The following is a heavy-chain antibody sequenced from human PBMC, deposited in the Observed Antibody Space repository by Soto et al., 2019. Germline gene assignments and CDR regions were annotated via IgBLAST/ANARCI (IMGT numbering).Heavy chain of an antibody. J-gene: IGHJ4*02. CDR2: ISYDGSNK. V-gene: IGHV3-30-3*01. D-gene: IGHD3-22*01. CDR1: GFTFSSYA. CDR3: VRDRRVYYDSSGYFDY. Sequence: GGSLRLSCAASGFTFSSYAMHWVRQAPGKGLEWVAVISYDGSNKYYADSVKGRFTISRDNSKNTLYLQMNSLRAEDTAVYYCVRDRRVYYDSSGYFDYWGQGTLVTVSS.